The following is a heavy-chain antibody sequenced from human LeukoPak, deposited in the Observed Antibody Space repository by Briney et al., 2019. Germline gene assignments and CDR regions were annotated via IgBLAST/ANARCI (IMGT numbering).Heavy chain of an antibody. CDR2: IYYSGST. CDR1: GGSISSSSYY. D-gene: IGHD3-22*01. Sequence: SETLSLTCTVSGGSISSSSYYWGWIRQPPGKGLEWIGSIYYSGSTYYNPSLKSRVTISVDTSKNQFSLKLSSVTAADTAVYYCARHHSSGYPYYFDYWGQGTLVTVSS. CDR3: ARHHSSGYPYYFDY. J-gene: IGHJ4*02. V-gene: IGHV4-39*01.